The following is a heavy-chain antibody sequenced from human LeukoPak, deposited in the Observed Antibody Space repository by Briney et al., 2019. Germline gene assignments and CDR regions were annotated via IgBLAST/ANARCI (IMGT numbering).Heavy chain of an antibody. D-gene: IGHD3-10*01. J-gene: IGHJ4*02. V-gene: IGHV1-8*01. CDR1: GYTFTSYD. Sequence: ASVKVSCKASGYTFTSYDINWVRQATGQGLEWMGLMNPNSGNTGYAQKFQGRVTMTRNTSISTAYMELSSLRSEDTAVYYCARRNMVRGVIIPDYWGQGTLVTVSS. CDR2: MNPNSGNT. CDR3: ARRNMVRGVIIPDY.